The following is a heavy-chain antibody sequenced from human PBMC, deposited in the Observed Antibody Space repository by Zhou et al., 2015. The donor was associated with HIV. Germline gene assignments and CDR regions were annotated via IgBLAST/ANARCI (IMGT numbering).Heavy chain of an antibody. CDR3: VTWAFHIIHTDY. CDR1: GGFTFSEYG. D-gene: IGHD3-3*01. Sequence: QVQLVESGGGVVQPGGSLRLSCAPSGGFTFSEYGMQWVRQAPGKGLEWVAFISYDESIEEYADSVKGRFSISRDNSKTTLYLQMNSLKIEDTAVYYCVTWAFHIIHTDYWGQGTLVTVSA. CDR2: ISYDESIE. V-gene: IGHV3-30*02. J-gene: IGHJ4*02.